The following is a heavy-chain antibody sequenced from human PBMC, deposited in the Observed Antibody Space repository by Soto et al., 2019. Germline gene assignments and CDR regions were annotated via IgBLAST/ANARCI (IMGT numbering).Heavy chain of an antibody. CDR2: ISGSGGST. CDR3: AKDRADCSGGSCYRLYYYYMDV. CDR1: GFTFSSYA. Sequence: GGSLRLSCAASGFTFSSYAMSWVRQAPGKGLEWVSAISGSGGSTYYADSVNGRFTISRDNSKNTLYLQMNSLRAEDTALYYCAKDRADCSGGSCYRLYYYYMDVWGKGTTVTVSS. V-gene: IGHV3-23*01. D-gene: IGHD2-15*01. J-gene: IGHJ6*03.